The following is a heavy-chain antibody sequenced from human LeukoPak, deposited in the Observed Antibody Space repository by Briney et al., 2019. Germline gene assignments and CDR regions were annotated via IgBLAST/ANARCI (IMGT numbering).Heavy chain of an antibody. CDR3: ARHTTMIVVGSPDAFDI. CDR2: IYTSGST. J-gene: IGHJ3*02. D-gene: IGHD3-22*01. Sequence: PSETLSLTCTVSGGSISSGGYYWSWIRQPAGKGLEWIGRIYTSGSTNYNPSLKSRVTMSVDTSKNQFSLKLSSVTAADTAVYYCARHTTMIVVGSPDAFDIWGQGTMVTVSS. V-gene: IGHV4-61*02. CDR1: GGSISSGGYY.